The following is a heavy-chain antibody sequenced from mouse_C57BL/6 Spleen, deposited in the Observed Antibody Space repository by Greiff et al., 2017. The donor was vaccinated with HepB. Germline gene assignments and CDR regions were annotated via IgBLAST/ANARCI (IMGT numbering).Heavy chain of an antibody. Sequence: EVKLQESGPGLVKPSQSLSLTCSVTGYSITSGYYWNWIRQFPGNKLEWMGYISYDGSNNYNPSLKNRISITRDTSKNQFFLKLNSVTTEDTATYYCAILYGNNFDYWGQGTTLTVSS. D-gene: IGHD2-1*01. V-gene: IGHV3-6*01. CDR2: ISYDGSN. CDR3: AILYGNNFDY. CDR1: GYSITSGYY. J-gene: IGHJ2*01.